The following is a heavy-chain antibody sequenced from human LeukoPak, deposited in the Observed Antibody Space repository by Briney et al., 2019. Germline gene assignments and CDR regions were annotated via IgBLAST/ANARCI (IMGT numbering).Heavy chain of an antibody. CDR3: AKGAGRDSSGWYWYFDL. CDR2: IWYDGSYK. Sequence: GGSLRLSCAASGFTFSSYGMHWARQAPGKGLQWVAVIWYDGSYKYYADSVKGRFTISRDNSKNTLYLQMNSLRAEDTAVYYCAKGAGRDSSGWYWYFDLRGRGTLVTVSS. V-gene: IGHV3-33*06. D-gene: IGHD6-19*01. CDR1: GFTFSSYG. J-gene: IGHJ2*01.